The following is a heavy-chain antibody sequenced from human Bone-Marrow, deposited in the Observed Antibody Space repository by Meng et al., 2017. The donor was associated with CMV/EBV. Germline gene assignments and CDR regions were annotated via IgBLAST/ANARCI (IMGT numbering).Heavy chain of an antibody. CDR1: GGPISSSSYY. J-gene: IGHJ6*02. V-gene: IGHV4-39*07. D-gene: IGHD2-2*01. CDR2: IYYSGST. Sequence: SETLSLTCTVSGGPISSSSYYWGWIRQPPGKGLEWIGSIYYSGSTYYNPSLKSRVTISVDTSKNQFSLKLSSVTAADTAVYYCARDGRGYCSSTSCSIAYGMDVWGQGTTVTFSS. CDR3: ARDGRGYCSSTSCSIAYGMDV.